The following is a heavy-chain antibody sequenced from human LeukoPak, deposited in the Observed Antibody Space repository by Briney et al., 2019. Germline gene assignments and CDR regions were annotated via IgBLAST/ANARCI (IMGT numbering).Heavy chain of an antibody. CDR1: GFTFSSYA. CDR2: ISSNGGST. V-gene: IGHV3-64*01. Sequence: PGGSLRLSCAASGFTFSSYAMHWVLQAPGKGLEYVSAISSNGGSTYYANSVKGRFTISRDNSKNTLYLQMGSLRAEDMAVYYCARALYYYYYMDVWGKGTTVTVSS. J-gene: IGHJ6*03. CDR3: ARALYYYYYMDV.